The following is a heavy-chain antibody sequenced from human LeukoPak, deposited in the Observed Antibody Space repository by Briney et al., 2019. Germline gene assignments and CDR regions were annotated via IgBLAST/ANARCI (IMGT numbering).Heavy chain of an antibody. D-gene: IGHD5-18*01. CDR1: GYTFTGYY. Sequence: ASVKVSCKASGYTFTGYYMHWVRQATGQGLEWMGWMNPNSGNTGYAQKFQGRVTMTRNTSISTAYMELSSLRSEDTAVYYCAIIRGYSYGSWGQGTLVTVSS. V-gene: IGHV1-8*02. CDR2: MNPNSGNT. CDR3: AIIRGYSYGS. J-gene: IGHJ5*02.